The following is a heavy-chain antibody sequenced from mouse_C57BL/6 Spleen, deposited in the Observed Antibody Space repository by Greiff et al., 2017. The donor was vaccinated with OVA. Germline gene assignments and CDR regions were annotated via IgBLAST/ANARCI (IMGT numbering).Heavy chain of an antibody. CDR2: IDPSDSET. V-gene: IGHV1-52*01. J-gene: IGHJ2*01. Sequence: VQLQQPGAELVRPGSSVKLSCKASGYTFTSYWMHWVKQRPIQGLEWIGNIDPSDSETHYNQKFKDKATLTVDKSSSTAYMQLSSLTSEDAAVYYCARGGITTVVYFDYWGQGTTLTVSS. CDR1: GYTFTSYW. D-gene: IGHD1-1*01. CDR3: ARGGITTVVYFDY.